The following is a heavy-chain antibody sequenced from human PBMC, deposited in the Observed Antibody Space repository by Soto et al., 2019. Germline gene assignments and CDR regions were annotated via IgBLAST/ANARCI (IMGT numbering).Heavy chain of an antibody. CDR1: GFSFSNYA. CDR3: AKWNYVETCFDY. J-gene: IGHJ4*02. D-gene: IGHD1-7*01. Sequence: GGSLRLSCAASGFSFSNYAMNWVRQAPGKGLELVSFISGSRNDGITKYVDSVKGRFTISRDNGKNSLYLQMNSLRAEDTAVYYCAKWNYVETCFDYWGQGTLVTVSS. CDR2: ISGSRNDGIT. V-gene: IGHV3-23*01.